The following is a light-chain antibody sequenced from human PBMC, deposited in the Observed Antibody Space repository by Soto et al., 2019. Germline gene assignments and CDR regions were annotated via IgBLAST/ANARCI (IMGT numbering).Light chain of an antibody. J-gene: IGLJ3*02. V-gene: IGLV4-69*01. CDR3: QTWGTGIQV. CDR2: VNSDGSH. CDR1: SGHSSYS. Sequence: QLVLTQSPSVSASLGASVKLTCTLSSGHSSYSIAWHQQQPEKGPRYLMKVNSDGSHNKGDGIPDRFSGSSSGPERYLTISSLQSEDEADYYCQTWGTGIQVFGGGTKLTVL.